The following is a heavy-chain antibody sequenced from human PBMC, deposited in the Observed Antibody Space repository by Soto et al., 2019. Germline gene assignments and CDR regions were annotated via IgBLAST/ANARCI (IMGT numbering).Heavy chain of an antibody. CDR2: ILSDGSNK. CDR1: GFTFTNYG. J-gene: IGHJ4*02. D-gene: IGHD4-17*01. CDR3: ARDCAGYDDSDYLNPDPLPYYFDY. Sequence: QVQLVESGGGVVQPGRSLRLSCAASGFTFTNYGMHWVRQAPGKGLERVAFILSDGSNKYYADSVKGRFTISRDNSKNTLYLQMNSLRAEDTTMYYCARDCAGYDDSDYLNPDPLPYYFDYWGQGTLVTVSS. V-gene: IGHV3-33*01.